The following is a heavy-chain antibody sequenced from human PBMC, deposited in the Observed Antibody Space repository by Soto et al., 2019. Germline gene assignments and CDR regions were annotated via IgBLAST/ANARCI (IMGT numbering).Heavy chain of an antibody. Sequence: PSETLSLTCAVSGGSISSSNWWSWVRQPPGKGLEWIGEIYHSGSTNYNPSLKSRVTISVDKSKNQFSLKLSSVTAADTAVYYCARGRRIAAGGLRRPALVGFDYWGQGTLVTVSS. D-gene: IGHD3-16*01. V-gene: IGHV4-4*02. CDR2: IYHSGST. CDR1: GGSISSSNW. CDR3: ARGRRIAAGGLRRPALVGFDY. J-gene: IGHJ4*02.